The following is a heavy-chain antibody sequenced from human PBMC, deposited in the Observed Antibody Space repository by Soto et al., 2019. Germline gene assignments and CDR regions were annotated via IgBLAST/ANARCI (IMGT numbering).Heavy chain of an antibody. CDR2: IYTSGST. D-gene: IGHD6-6*01. Sequence: QVQLQESGPGLVKPSETLSLTCTVSGASISSYYCSWIRQPAGKGLEWIGRIYTSGSTNYNPSLKSRVTISVDTSKNQFSLKLSSVTAADTAVYYCARVIEYSSSSGGSWFDPWGQGTLVTVSS. J-gene: IGHJ5*02. CDR3: ARVIEYSSSSGGSWFDP. CDR1: GASISSYY. V-gene: IGHV4-4*07.